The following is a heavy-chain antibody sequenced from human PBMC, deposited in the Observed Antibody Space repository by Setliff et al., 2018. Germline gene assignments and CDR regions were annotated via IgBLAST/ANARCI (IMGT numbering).Heavy chain of an antibody. Sequence: SETLSLTCTVSGGSISSYYWSWIRQPPGKRLEWIGYIYYSGSTNYNPSLESRVTISVDTSKNHFSLKLSFVTAADTAVYYCARDTEGRYNFWSGYYEDYYYYGMDVWGQGTTVTVSS. CDR1: GGSISSYY. CDR3: ARDTEGRYNFWSGYYEDYYYYGMDV. D-gene: IGHD3-3*01. V-gene: IGHV4-59*12. CDR2: IYYSGST. J-gene: IGHJ6*02.